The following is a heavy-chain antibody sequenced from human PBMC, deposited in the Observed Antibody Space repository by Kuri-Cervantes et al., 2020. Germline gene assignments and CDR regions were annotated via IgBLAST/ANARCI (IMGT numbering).Heavy chain of an antibody. Sequence: SETLSLTCTVSGGSISSGDYYWSWIRQPPGKGLEWIGYIYYSGSTYYNPSLKSRVTISVDTSKNQFSLKLSSVTAADTAVYYCARGGGVGATGLDYSDYWGQGTLVTVSS. CDR3: ARGGGVGATGLDYSDY. V-gene: IGHV4-30-4*01. D-gene: IGHD1-26*01. J-gene: IGHJ4*02. CDR1: GGSISSGDYY. CDR2: IYYSGST.